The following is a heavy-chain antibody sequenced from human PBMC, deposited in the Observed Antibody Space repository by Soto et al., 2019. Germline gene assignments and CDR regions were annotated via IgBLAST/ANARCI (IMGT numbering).Heavy chain of an antibody. J-gene: IGHJ5*02. CDR1: GGSISSYY. CDR2: IYYTGST. D-gene: IGHD3-22*01. V-gene: IGHV4-59*08. CDR3: ARDFFDSSDYTTNWFDP. Sequence: SETLSLTCTVSGGSISSYYWSWIRQPPGKGLEWIGYIYYTGSTNYNPSLKSRVTISVDTSKNQFSLKLTSVTAADAALYYCARDFFDSSDYTTNWFDPWGQGTLVTVSS.